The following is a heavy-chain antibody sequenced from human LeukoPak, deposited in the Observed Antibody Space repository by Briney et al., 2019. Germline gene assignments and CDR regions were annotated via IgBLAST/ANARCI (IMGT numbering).Heavy chain of an antibody. CDR2: INPNSGDT. CDR3: ARALYTSSWPINAFNI. Sequence: ASVKVSCKASGYTXTGYYMHWVRQAPGQGLEWMGWINPNSGDTNYEQKFQGRVTMTRDTSISTAYMELSRLRSDDRAVYYCARALYTSSWPINAFNIWGQGTMVTVSS. V-gene: IGHV1-2*02. J-gene: IGHJ3*02. CDR1: GYTXTGYY. D-gene: IGHD6-13*01.